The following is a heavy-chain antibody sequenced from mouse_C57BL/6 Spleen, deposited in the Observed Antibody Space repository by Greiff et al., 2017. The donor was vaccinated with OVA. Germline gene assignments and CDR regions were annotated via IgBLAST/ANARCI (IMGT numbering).Heavy chain of an antibody. Sequence: VQLQQSGAELVRPGASVKLSCTASGFNIKDDYMHWVKQRPEQGLEWIGWIDPENGDTEYASKFQGKATITADTSSNTAYLQLSSLTSEDTAIYYCARDDYDVVWGTGTTVTVSS. J-gene: IGHJ1*03. V-gene: IGHV14-4*01. CDR2: IDPENGDT. CDR3: ARDDYDVV. D-gene: IGHD2-4*01. CDR1: GFNIKDDY.